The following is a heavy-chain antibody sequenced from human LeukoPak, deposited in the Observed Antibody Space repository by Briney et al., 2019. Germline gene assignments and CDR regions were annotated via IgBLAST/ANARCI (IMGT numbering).Heavy chain of an antibody. CDR3: ASAYYDFWSGYYYFDY. D-gene: IGHD3-3*01. J-gene: IGHJ4*02. V-gene: IGHV3-74*01. CDR1: GFTFSSYW. CDR2: INSDGSST. Sequence: GGSLRLSCAASGFTFSSYWMHWVRQAPGKGLVWVSRINSDGSSTSYADSVKGRFTISRDNAKNTLYLQMNSLRAEDTAVYYCASAYYDFWSGYYYFDYWGQGTLVTVSS.